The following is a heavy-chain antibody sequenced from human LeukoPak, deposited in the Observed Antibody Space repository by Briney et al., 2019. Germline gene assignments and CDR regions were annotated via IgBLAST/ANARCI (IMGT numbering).Heavy chain of an antibody. J-gene: IGHJ6*03. V-gene: IGHV3-23*01. D-gene: IGHD2-15*01. CDR3: AKGRGFCSGGNCYYYYYIDV. CDR1: GFTFSSYA. CDR2: ISGSADST. Sequence: GGSLRLSCAASGFTFSSYAMSWVRQAPGKGLEWVSGISGSADSTYYADSVKGRFTISRDNSKNTLFLQMNSLRAEDTALYYCAKGRGFCSGGNCYYYYYIDVWGKGTTVTVSS.